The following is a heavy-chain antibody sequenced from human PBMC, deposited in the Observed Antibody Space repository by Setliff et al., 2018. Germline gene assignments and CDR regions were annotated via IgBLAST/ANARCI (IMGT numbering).Heavy chain of an antibody. J-gene: IGHJ6*03. CDR2: IYTSWST. CDR1: DDSISSRHYY. CDR3: ARMGGFPYMDV. Sequence: KASDTLSLTCTVSDDSISSRHYYWSWIRQPAGKGLEWLGQIYTSWSTNYNPSLKGRATLSIDASKRQFSLKLTSVTAADTAVYYCARMGGFPYMDVWGKGTTVTVSS. D-gene: IGHD3-3*01. V-gene: IGHV4-61*09.